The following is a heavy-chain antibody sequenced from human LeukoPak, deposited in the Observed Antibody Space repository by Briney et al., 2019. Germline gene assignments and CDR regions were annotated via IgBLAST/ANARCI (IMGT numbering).Heavy chain of an antibody. D-gene: IGHD3-16*01. CDR3: AKDDDWGRYKH. CDR2: ISPSGDIT. V-gene: IGHV3-23*01. J-gene: IGHJ1*01. Sequence: GGSLRLSCAGSGFSFSSHGMNWVRQAPGKGLEWVSGISPSGDITYYTDSVRGRCTIPRDNFKNTLSLQVNSLRAEDTAMYYCAKDDDWGRYKHWGQGTLVTVSS. CDR1: GFSFSSHG.